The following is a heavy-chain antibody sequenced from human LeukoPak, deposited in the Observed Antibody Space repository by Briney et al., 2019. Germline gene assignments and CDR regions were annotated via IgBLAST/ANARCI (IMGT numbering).Heavy chain of an antibody. V-gene: IGHV3-23*01. CDR2: ISGSGGST. CDR3: AKHILGYCAGGNCPYYFDY. CDR1: GLTFSSYA. Sequence: GGSLRLSCAASGLTFSSYAMSWIRQAPGKGLEWVSAISGSGGSTYYADSVKGRFTISRDNSKNTLYLQMNSLRAEDTAVYYCAKHILGYCAGGNCPYYFDYWGQGTLVTVSS. D-gene: IGHD2-15*01. J-gene: IGHJ4*02.